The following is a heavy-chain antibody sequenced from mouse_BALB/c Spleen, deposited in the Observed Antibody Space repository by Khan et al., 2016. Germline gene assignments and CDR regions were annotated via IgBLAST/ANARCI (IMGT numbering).Heavy chain of an antibody. CDR2: IRLKSNNYAT. D-gene: IGHD2-1*01. J-gene: IGHJ3*01. Sequence: EVKLEESGGGLVQPGGSMKLSCVASGFTFSNYWMNWVRQSPEKGLEWVAEIRLKSNNYATHYAESVKGRFTISRDDSKSSVYLQMNNLRAEDTGMSYCALRGNFAWFAYWGQGTLVTVSA. V-gene: IGHV6-6*02. CDR3: ALRGNFAWFAY. CDR1: GFTFSNYW.